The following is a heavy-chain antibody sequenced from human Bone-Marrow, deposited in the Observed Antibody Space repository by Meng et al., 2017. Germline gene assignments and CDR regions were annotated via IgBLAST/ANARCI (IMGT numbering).Heavy chain of an antibody. J-gene: IGHJ4*02. Sequence: QVQLVQSGAEVKKPGASGRVSCKASGYTFTTYLIYWVRQAPGQRLEWMGWINAGNGNTIYSQNFQGRVIITRDTSATTAYMELSGLRPEDTAVYYCANVAGYWGQGTLVTVSS. CDR2: INAGNGNT. CDR1: GYTFTTYL. CDR3: ANVAGY. D-gene: IGHD1-14*01. V-gene: IGHV1-3*01.